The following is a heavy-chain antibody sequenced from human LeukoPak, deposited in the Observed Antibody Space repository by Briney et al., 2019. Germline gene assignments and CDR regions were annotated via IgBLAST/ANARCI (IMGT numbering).Heavy chain of an antibody. Sequence: GESLKLSCKGSGYTFTNSWIAWVRQMPGKGLEWMGIIYPGDSDRRYNRSFDGQVTITADKSISTAYLQWSSLKASDTAMYYCARVPCSTTRCLNHNHYMDVWGKGTTVTVSS. CDR2: IYPGDSDR. J-gene: IGHJ6*03. CDR3: ARVPCSTTRCLNHNHYMDV. D-gene: IGHD2-2*01. CDR1: GYTFTNSW. V-gene: IGHV5-51*01.